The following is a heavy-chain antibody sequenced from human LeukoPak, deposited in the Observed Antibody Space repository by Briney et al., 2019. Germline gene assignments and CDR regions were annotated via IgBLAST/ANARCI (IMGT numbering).Heavy chain of an antibody. D-gene: IGHD2/OR15-2a*01. CDR3: ARLIKKYYFDY. J-gene: IGHJ4*02. V-gene: IGHV4-34*01. Sequence: SETLSLTCAVYGGSFSGYYWSWIRQPPGKGLEWIGEINHSGSTNYNPSLKSRVTISVDTSKNQFSLKLSSVTAADTAVYYCARLIKKYYFDYWGQGTLVTVSS. CDR1: GGSFSGYY. CDR2: INHSGST.